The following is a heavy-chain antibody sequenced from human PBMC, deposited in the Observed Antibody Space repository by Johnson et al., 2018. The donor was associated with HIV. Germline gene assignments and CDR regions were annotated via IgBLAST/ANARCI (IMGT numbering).Heavy chain of an antibody. D-gene: IGHD3-16*02. CDR3: ATELSLLRDADLGDDAFDI. CDR2: INWKGATP. V-gene: IGHV3-20*04. Sequence: VQLVESGGGVARPGGSLRLSCEASGFTFDEYDMSWVRQAPGKGLEWVSSINWKGATPGSADSVKGRFTISRDNFKNRLYLQMDSLRAEDTAVYYCATELSLLRDADLGDDAFDIWGQGTMVTVSP. J-gene: IGHJ3*02. CDR1: GFTFDEYD.